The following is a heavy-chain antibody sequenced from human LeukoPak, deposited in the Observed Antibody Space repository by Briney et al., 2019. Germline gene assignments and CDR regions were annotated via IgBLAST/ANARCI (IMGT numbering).Heavy chain of an antibody. V-gene: IGHV3-7*01. CDR1: GFTFSSYW. CDR3: ARVGGRYSPLGY. D-gene: IGHD3-16*02. J-gene: IGHJ4*02. CDR2: IKQDGSEK. Sequence: GGSLRLSCAASGFTFSSYWMSWVRQAPGKGLEWVANIKQDGSEKYYVDSVKGRLTISRDNAKNSLYLQMIRLRAEDTAVYYCARVGGRYSPLGYWGQGTLVTVSS.